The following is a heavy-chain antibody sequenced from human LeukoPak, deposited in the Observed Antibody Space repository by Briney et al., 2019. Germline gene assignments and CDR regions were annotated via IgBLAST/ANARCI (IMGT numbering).Heavy chain of an antibody. J-gene: IGHJ4*02. CDR1: GFTFSSYS. Sequence: GGSLRLSCAASGFTFSSYSMNWVRQAPGKGLEWVSSISSSSSYIYYADSVKGRFTISRDNAKNSLYLQMNSLRAEDTAVYYCASPYGSGSTITPDYWGQGTLVTVSS. CDR2: ISSSSSYI. CDR3: ASPYGSGSTITPDY. D-gene: IGHD3-10*01. V-gene: IGHV3-21*01.